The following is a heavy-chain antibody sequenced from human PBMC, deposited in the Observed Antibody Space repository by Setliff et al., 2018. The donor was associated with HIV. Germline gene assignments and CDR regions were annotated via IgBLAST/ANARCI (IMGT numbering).Heavy chain of an antibody. D-gene: IGHD5-18*01. CDR2: IYHSGST. Sequence: PSETLSLTCAVSGYAISSGYYWGWIRQPPGKGLEWIGSIYHSGSTYYNPSLKSRVTISVDTSKNQFSLRLSSVTAADTAVYYCARAVNQNNAMVYIARWGWYFDLWGRGTLVTVSS. CDR1: GYAISSGYY. CDR3: ARAVNQNNAMVYIARWGWYFDL. V-gene: IGHV4-38-2*01. J-gene: IGHJ2*01.